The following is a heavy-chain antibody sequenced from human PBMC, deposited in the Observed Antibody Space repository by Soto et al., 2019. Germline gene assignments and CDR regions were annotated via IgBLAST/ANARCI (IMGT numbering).Heavy chain of an antibody. D-gene: IGHD2-15*01. CDR1: GGTFSSYT. J-gene: IGHJ4*02. V-gene: IGHV1-69*02. CDR3: ESRDCSGGSCIDY. CDR2: IIPILGIA. Sequence: QVQLVQSGAEVKKPGSSVKVSCKASGGTFSSYTISWVRQAPGQGLEWMGRIIPILGIANYAQKFQGRVKINEENSTSTDYMELSSLRSEDTAVYYCESRDCSGGSCIDYWGQGTLVTVSS.